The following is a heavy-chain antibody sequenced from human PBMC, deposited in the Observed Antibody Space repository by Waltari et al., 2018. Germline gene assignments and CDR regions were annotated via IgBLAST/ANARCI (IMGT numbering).Heavy chain of an antibody. Sequence: QVHLVESGGGVVQPGTSLRLSCAASGFIFGDYAMHWVGQAPGKGPGWGAIIWDTGRREIYADSVKGRFTVSRDNANSMLFLQMNSLRVEDTAVYFCAKGGYGYDFNFFDPWGQGTLVTVSS. CDR3: AKGGYGYDFNFFDP. V-gene: IGHV3-33*03. CDR2: IWDTGRRE. CDR1: GFIFGDYA. D-gene: IGHD5-12*01. J-gene: IGHJ5*02.